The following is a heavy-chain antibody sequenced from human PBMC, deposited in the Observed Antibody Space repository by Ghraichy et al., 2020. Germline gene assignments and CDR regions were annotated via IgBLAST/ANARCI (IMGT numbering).Heavy chain of an antibody. Sequence: SETLSLTCTVSGGSISSSSYYWGWIRQPPGKGLEWIGSIYYSGSTYYNPSLKSRVTISVDTSKNQFSLKLSSVTAADTAVYYCARDDFKYCSGGSCYWGWAFDYWGQGTLVTVSS. J-gene: IGHJ4*02. CDR2: IYYSGST. D-gene: IGHD2-15*01. CDR1: GGSISSSSYY. V-gene: IGHV4-39*02. CDR3: ARDDFKYCSGGSCYWGWAFDY.